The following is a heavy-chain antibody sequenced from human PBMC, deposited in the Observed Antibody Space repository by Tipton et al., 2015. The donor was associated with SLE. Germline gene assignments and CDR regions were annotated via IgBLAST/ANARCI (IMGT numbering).Heavy chain of an antibody. CDR2: IYYSGST. CDR1: GGSISSDYYY. D-gene: IGHD5-18*01. V-gene: IGHV4-39*07. Sequence: TLSLTCTFSGGSISSDYYYWGWIRQPPGKGLEWIGSIYYSGSTYYNPSLKSRVIISVDTSKNQFSLKLSSVTAADTAVYYCARWIPLTGINVWGQGATVTVSS. J-gene: IGHJ6*02. CDR3: ARWIPLTGINV.